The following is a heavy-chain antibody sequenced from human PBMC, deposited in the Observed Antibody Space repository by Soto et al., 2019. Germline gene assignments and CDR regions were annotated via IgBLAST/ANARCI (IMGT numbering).Heavy chain of an antibody. Sequence: SETLSLTCTVSGGSISSGGYYWSWIRQHPGKGLEWIGYIYYSGSTYYNPSLKSRVTISVDTSKNQFSLKLSSVTAADTAVYYCARGAYGSGGHWFDPWGQGTLVTVSS. V-gene: IGHV4-31*03. CDR2: IYYSGST. J-gene: IGHJ5*02. D-gene: IGHD3-10*01. CDR1: GGSISSGGYY. CDR3: ARGAYGSGGHWFDP.